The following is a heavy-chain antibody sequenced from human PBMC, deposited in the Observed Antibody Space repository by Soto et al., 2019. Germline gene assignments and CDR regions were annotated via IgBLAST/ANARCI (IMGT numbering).Heavy chain of an antibody. CDR1: GFTFSYYY. J-gene: IGHJ4*02. CDR3: ASLPQQLVDY. CDR2: ISSSSTYT. V-gene: IGHV3-11*06. D-gene: IGHD6-13*01. Sequence: NPGGSLRLSCAASGFTFSYYYMIWIRQAPGKGLEWVSYISSSSTYTNYADSVKGRFTISRDNAKNSLYLQMNSLRAEDTAIYYCASLPQQLVDYWGQGTLVTVSS.